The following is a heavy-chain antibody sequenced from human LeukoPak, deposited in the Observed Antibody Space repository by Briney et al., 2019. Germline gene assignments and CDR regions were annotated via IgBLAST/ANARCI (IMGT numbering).Heavy chain of an antibody. CDR3: ARGNGYNFY. CDR1: GASISSYY. CDR2: VNYSGIT. D-gene: IGHD5-18*01. J-gene: IGHJ1*01. V-gene: IGHV4-59*01. Sequence: PETPSLTCTVSGASISSYYWSWIRQPPGKGLEWIGYVNYSGITKYNPSPTSRVSISVDTSKNQFSLKLSSVTAADTAVYYCARGNGYNFYWAQGTVATVTS.